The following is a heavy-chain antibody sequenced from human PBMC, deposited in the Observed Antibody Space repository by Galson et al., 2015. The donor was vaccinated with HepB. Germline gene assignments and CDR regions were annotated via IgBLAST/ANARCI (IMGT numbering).Heavy chain of an antibody. J-gene: IGHJ4*02. V-gene: IGHV1-18*01. CDR1: GYSFTNYG. D-gene: IGHD2-15*01. CDR2: ISGYSGDA. CDR3: ARARYSSSPPDY. Sequence: SVKVSCKASGYSFTNYGVSWVRRAPGQGLEWMGWISGYSGDANYAQNLQGRVTMTTETSTNTAYLELKSPKSDDTALYYCARARYSSSPPDYWGQGTLVTVSS.